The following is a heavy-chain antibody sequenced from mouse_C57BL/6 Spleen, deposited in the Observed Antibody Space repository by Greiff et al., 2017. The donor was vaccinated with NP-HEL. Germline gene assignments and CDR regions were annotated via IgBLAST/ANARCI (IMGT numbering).Heavy chain of an antibody. J-gene: IGHJ4*01. Sequence: VQLQQSGAELVRPGTSVKMSCKASGYIFTNYWIGWAKQRPGHGLEWIGDIYPGGGYTNYNEKFKGKATLTADKSSSTAYMQFSSLTSEDSAIYYCALYGNYYAMDYWGQGTSVTVSS. V-gene: IGHV1-63*01. D-gene: IGHD2-1*01. CDR2: IYPGGGYT. CDR1: GYIFTNYW. CDR3: ALYGNYYAMDY.